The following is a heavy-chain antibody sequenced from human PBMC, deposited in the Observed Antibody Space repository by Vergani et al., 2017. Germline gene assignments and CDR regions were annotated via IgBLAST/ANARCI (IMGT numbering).Heavy chain of an antibody. D-gene: IGHD2-15*01. CDR1: GGSISSGDYY. CDR2: IYYSGST. V-gene: IGHV4-30-4*08. J-gene: IGHJ5*02. CDR3: ARARRVGVVVVAAHAYPWFDP. Sequence: QVQLQESGPGLVKPSQTLSLTCTVSGGSISSGDYYWSWIRQPPGKGLEWIGYIYYSGSTYYNPSLKSRVTISVDTSKNQFSLKLSSVTAADTAVYYCARARRVGVVVVAAHAYPWFDPWGQGTLDTVSS.